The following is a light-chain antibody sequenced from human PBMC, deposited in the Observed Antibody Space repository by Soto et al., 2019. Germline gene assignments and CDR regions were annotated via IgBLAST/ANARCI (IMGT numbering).Light chain of an antibody. V-gene: IGKV1-6*01. Sequence: AIQLTQSPSSLSASVGYRVTITCRAGQDIRSDLGWYQHKPVKAPRLLIHAASSLQSGVPSRFSGSASGKELTLTISSLQPEDLASYYCLQDHSYHWTFGQGTKVDIX. J-gene: IGKJ1*01. CDR1: QDIRSD. CDR3: LQDHSYHWT. CDR2: AAS.